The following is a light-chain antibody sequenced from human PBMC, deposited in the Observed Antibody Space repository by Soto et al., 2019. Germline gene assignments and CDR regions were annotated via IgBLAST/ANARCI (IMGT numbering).Light chain of an antibody. CDR3: QQYNNWPRAT. Sequence: EIVLTQSPGTLSLSPGERTTLSCTASQSVSTNLAWYQPRPGQAPRLLINGASNRATGIPARFSGSGSGTEFNLTISSLQSEDFGVYYCQQYNNWPRATFGGGTKVDI. CDR2: GAS. V-gene: IGKV3-15*01. CDR1: QSVSTN. J-gene: IGKJ4*01.